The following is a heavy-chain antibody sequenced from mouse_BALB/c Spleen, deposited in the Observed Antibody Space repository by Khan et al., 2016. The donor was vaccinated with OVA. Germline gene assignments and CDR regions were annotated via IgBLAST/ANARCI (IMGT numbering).Heavy chain of an antibody. D-gene: IGHD1-1*02. J-gene: IGHJ4*01. CDR2: INTYTGEP. Sequence: QIQLVQSGPELKKPGETVQISCKASGFTFTNYGMNWVRQAPGKGLKWMGWINTYTGEPTFTDDFKGRFAFSLETSASTAYLQINSLKNEDTATYFCARVWYNGWMDFWGQGTSVTVSA. V-gene: IGHV9-3-1*01. CDR3: ARVWYNGWMDF. CDR1: GFTFTNYG.